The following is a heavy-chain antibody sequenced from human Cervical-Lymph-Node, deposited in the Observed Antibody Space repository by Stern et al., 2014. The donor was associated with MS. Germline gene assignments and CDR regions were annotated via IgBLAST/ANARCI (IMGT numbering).Heavy chain of an antibody. CDR1: GFSLSTSGVG. CDR2: IYWADDK. CDR3: AHRVPTGACTGSSTCRLAFDY. Sequence: QVTLRESGPTLVKPTQTLTLTCTFSGFSLSTSGVGVGWIRQPPGKALEWLALIYWADDKYYSPSLKSRLTITKDTSKNQVVLTMTNMDPVDTATYYCAHRVPTGACTGSSTCRLAFDYWGQGTLVTVSS. D-gene: IGHD2-8*02. V-gene: IGHV2-5*02. J-gene: IGHJ4*02.